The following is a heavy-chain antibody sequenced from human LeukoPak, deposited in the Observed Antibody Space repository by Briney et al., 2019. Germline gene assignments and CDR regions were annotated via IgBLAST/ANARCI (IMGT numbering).Heavy chain of an antibody. Sequence: GGSLRLSCAASGFTFNSYAMTWVRQAPGKGLEWVSLISDSGGRIYYADSVKGRFTISRDNSKNTLYLQMNSLRAEDTAVYYCARDTSGIPGYWGQGTLVTVSS. CDR1: GFTFNSYA. D-gene: IGHD3-10*01. CDR2: ISDSGGRI. V-gene: IGHV3-23*01. J-gene: IGHJ4*02. CDR3: ARDTSGIPGY.